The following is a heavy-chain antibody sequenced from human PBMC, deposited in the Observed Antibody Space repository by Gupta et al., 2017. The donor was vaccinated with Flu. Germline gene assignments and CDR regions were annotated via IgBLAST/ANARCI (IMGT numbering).Heavy chain of an antibody. Sequence: EVQLVESGGGLVQPGGSLRLSCAASGFTFSSYWMSWVRQAPGKGLEWVANIKQDGSEKYYVDSVKGRFTISRDNAKNSLYLQMNRLRAEDTAVYYCARTGSSTSCSDAFDIWGQGTMVTVSS. CDR1: GFTFSSYW. CDR3: ARTGSSTSCSDAFDI. CDR2: IKQDGSEK. D-gene: IGHD2-2*01. J-gene: IGHJ3*02. V-gene: IGHV3-7*01.